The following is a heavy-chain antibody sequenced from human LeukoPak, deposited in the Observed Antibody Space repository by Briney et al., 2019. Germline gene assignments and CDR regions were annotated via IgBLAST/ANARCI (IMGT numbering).Heavy chain of an antibody. V-gene: IGHV3-7*01. CDR3: ARDTYYYDSSGYYTDY. CDR1: GFTFSSYW. J-gene: IGHJ4*02. CDR2: IKQDGSEK. D-gene: IGHD3-22*01. Sequence: GRSLRLSCAASGFTFSSYWMSWVRQAPGKGLEWVANIKQDGSEKYYVDSVKGRFTISRDNAKNSLYLQMNSLRAEDTAVYYCARDTYYYDSSGYYTDYWGQGTLVTVSS.